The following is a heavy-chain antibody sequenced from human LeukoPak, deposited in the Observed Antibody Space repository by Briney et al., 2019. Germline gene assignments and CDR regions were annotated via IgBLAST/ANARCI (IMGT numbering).Heavy chain of an antibody. J-gene: IGHJ4*02. CDR1: GGSISSYY. Sequence: SETLSLTCTVSGGSISSYYWGWIRQPTGKGLEWIGSIYYSGSTYYNPSLKSRVTISVDTSKNQFSLKLSSVTAADTAVYYCARPYSSGRINYWGQGTLVTVSS. V-gene: IGHV4-39*01. CDR3: ARPYSSGRINY. D-gene: IGHD6-19*01. CDR2: IYYSGST.